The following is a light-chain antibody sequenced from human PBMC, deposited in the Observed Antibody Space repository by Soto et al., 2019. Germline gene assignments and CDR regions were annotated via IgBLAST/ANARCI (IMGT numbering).Light chain of an antibody. CDR2: DVS. CDR1: SSDVGAYNC. Sequence: QSALTQPRSVSGSPGQSVTISCTGTSSDVGAYNCVSWYQHHPGKAPKPMIYDVSKRPSGVPDRFSGSKSGNTASLTISGLQAEDEADYYCCSYAGSNTHVVFGGGTKVTVL. J-gene: IGLJ2*01. V-gene: IGLV2-11*01. CDR3: CSYAGSNTHVV.